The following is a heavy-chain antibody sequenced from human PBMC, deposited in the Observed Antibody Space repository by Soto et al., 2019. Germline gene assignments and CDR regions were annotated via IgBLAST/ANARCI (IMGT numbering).Heavy chain of an antibody. CDR3: AKDPLKYDSSWYTNWFGP. Sequence: PGGSLRLSCAASGFTFSNYAMSWVRQAPGKGLEWVSGISASADSTYYAESVKGRFTISRDNSKNTLYLQMNSLRVEDTALYYCAKDPLKYDSSWYTNWFGPWGQGTLVTVSS. CDR2: ISASADST. V-gene: IGHV3-23*01. J-gene: IGHJ5*02. CDR1: GFTFSNYA. D-gene: IGHD3-22*01.